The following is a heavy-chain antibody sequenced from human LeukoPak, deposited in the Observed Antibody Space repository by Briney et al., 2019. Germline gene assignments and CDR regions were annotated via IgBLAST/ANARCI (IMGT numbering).Heavy chain of an antibody. J-gene: IGHJ4*02. Sequence: KTARTLRLTCAASGCTISGCYYNWICIPQAPGKDLDSYINSSGSTISYADSVKGRFTISRDNAKNSLYLQMNSLRAEDTAVYYCARRPGIAVAGDWGQGTLVTVSS. CDR2: INSSGSTI. D-gene: IGHD6-19*01. V-gene: IGHV3-11*04. CDR3: ARRPGIAVAGD. CDR1: GCTISGCY.